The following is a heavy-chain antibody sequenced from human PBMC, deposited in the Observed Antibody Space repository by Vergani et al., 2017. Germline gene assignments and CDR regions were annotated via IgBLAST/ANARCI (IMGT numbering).Heavy chain of an antibody. D-gene: IGHD2-21*02. Sequence: QLQLQESGPGLVKPSQTLSLTCAVSGGSISSGGYSWSWIRQPPGKGLEWIGYIYHSGSTYYNPSLKSRVTISVDRSKNQFSLKLSSVTAADTAVYYCASGNIAYCGGDCYSYAFDIWGQGTMVTVSS. CDR1: GGSISSGGYS. J-gene: IGHJ3*02. CDR3: ASGNIAYCGGDCYSYAFDI. CDR2: IYHSGST. V-gene: IGHV4-30-2*01.